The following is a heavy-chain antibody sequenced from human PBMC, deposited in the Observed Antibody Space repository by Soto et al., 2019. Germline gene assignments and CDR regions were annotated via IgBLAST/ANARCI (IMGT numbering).Heavy chain of an antibody. D-gene: IGHD3-3*01. CDR1: GCTFTSYG. J-gene: IGHJ5*02. Sequence: ASVKVSCKASGCTFTSYGISWVRQAPGQGLEWMGWISAYNGNTNYAQKLQGRVTMTTDTSTSTAYMELRSLRSDDTAVYYCARALQYDFWSGYFDNCFGPWDQVTLVAVSS. CDR3: ARALQYDFWSGYFDNCFGP. CDR2: ISAYNGNT. V-gene: IGHV1-18*04.